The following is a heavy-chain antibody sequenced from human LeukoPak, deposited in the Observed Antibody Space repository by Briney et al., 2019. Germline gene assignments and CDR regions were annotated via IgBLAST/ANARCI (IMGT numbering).Heavy chain of an antibody. CDR1: RFTFSSYE. CDR2: ISGSGIK. CDR3: AREDTGVAFDI. Sequence: GGSLRLSCAASRFTFSSYEMNWVRLAPGKGLEWVSYISGSGIKHYADSVKGRFTISRDNAKNSLYLQMNSLRVEDTAVYYCAREDTGVAFDIWGQGTTVTV. J-gene: IGHJ3*02. V-gene: IGHV3-48*03. D-gene: IGHD2-8*01.